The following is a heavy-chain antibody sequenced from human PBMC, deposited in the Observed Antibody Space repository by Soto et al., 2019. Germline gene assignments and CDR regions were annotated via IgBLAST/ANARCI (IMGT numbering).Heavy chain of an antibody. Sequence: QAQLVQSGAEMKQPGASVTGSCKASGGTYSSYPINWVRQAPGHGLVWLGSFTPALGTANYPDQFQDRLTITADTSASTSCLELMSLRHEDTGLYYGAREGGDGYGWEGYWFIDRWGRGTLVTVSS. J-gene: IGHJ2*01. CDR2: FTPALGTA. V-gene: IGHV1-69*06. CDR3: AREGGDGYGWEGYWFIDR. CDR1: GGTYSSYP. D-gene: IGHD5-12*01.